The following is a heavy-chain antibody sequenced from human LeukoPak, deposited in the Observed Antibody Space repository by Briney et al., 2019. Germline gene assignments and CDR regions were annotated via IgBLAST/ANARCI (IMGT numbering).Heavy chain of an antibody. J-gene: IGHJ4*02. D-gene: IGHD3-10*01. CDR3: AKDGMVRGVIIYFDY. Sequence: GGSLRLSCAASGFTFSSYGMSWVRQAPGKGLEWVSAISGSGGSTYYADSVKGRFTISRDNSKNTLYLQMNSLRAEDTAVYYCAKDGMVRGVIIYFDYWGQGTLVTVSS. V-gene: IGHV3-23*01. CDR2: ISGSGGST. CDR1: GFTFSSYG.